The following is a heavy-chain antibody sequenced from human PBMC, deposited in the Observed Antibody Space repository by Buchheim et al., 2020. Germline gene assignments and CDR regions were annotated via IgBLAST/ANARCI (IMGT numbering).Heavy chain of an antibody. D-gene: IGHD2-15*01. V-gene: IGHV3-23*01. CDR3: AKGDPLYCSGGSCYAAFDY. CDR2: ISGSGGST. CDR1: GFTFSSYA. Sequence: EVQLLESGGGLVQPGGSLRLSCAASGFTFSSYAMSWVRQAPGKGLEWVAAISGSGGSTYYADSVKDRFTISRDNSKNTLYLKMTSPSAEDTAVYYCAKGDPLYCSGGSCYAAFDYWGKGT. J-gene: IGHJ4*02.